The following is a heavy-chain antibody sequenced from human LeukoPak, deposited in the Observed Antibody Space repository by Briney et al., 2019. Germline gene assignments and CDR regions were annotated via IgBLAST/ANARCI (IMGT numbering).Heavy chain of an antibody. D-gene: IGHD1-26*01. V-gene: IGHV3-23*01. J-gene: IGHJ4*02. CDR3: TKLGGSSGPYYFDY. Sequence: PGGSLRLSCAASGFIFSGYGMHWVRQAAGKGLEWVSALGVSGGSTYYADSVKGRFTISRDNSKNTLYLQMNSLRAEDTAVYYCTKLGGSSGPYYFDYWGQGTLVTVSS. CDR1: GFIFSGYG. CDR2: LGVSGGST.